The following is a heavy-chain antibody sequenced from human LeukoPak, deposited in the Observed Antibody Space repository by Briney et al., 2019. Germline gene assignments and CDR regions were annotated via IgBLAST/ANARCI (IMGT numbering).Heavy chain of an antibody. Sequence: GGSLRLSCAASGFTFSIYAMNWVRQAPGKGLEWVSSISANGGETHYADSVKGRFTISRDNSKNTLHLQINNPRVEDTAVYYCAKRYYDFPLDYWGQGTLVTVSS. CDR1: GFTFSIYA. J-gene: IGHJ4*02. D-gene: IGHD3-3*01. CDR2: ISANGGET. V-gene: IGHV3-23*01. CDR3: AKRYYDFPLDY.